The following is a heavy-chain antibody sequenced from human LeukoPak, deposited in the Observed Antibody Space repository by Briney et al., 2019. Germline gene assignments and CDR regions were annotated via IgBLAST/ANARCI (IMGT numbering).Heavy chain of an antibody. CDR2: INSDGSST. J-gene: IGHJ4*02. CDR1: GFTFSSYW. V-gene: IGHV3-74*01. D-gene: IGHD6-19*01. CDR3: ARLDSSGWYLY. Sequence: GGSLRLSCAASGFTFSSYWMHWVRQAPGKGLVWVSRINSDGSSTSYADSVKGRFTISRDNAKNTLYLQMNSLRAEDTAVYYCARLDSSGWYLYWGQGTLVTVSS.